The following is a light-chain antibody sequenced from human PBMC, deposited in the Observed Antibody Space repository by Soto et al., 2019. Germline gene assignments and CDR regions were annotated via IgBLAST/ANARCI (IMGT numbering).Light chain of an antibody. J-gene: IGKJ1*01. CDR2: DAS. V-gene: IGKV1-13*02. Sequence: AIQLTQSPSSLSASVGDRVTITCRASQGISSALAWYQQKPGKAPKLLIYDASSLESGVPSRFSGGGSGTDFTLTNSSLQPEDFATYYCQQFNSYPWTFGQGTKVEIK. CDR3: QQFNSYPWT. CDR1: QGISSA.